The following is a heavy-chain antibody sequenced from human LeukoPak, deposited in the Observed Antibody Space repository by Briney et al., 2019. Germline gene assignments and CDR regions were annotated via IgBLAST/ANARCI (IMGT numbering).Heavy chain of an antibody. J-gene: IGHJ6*02. V-gene: IGHV3-48*03. Sequence: GGSLRLSCAASGFTFSSYEMNWVRQAPGKGLEWVSHISSSGSTIYYADPVKGRFTISRDNAKNSLYLQMNSLRAEDTAVYYCARKIAARSGMDVWGQGTTVTDSS. D-gene: IGHD6-6*01. CDR1: GFTFSSYE. CDR3: ARKIAARSGMDV. CDR2: ISSSGSTI.